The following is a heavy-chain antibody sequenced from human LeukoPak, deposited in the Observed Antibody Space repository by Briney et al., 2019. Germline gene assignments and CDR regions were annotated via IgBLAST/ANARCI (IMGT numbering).Heavy chain of an antibody. CDR3: ARGAVRGYSDY. J-gene: IGHJ4*02. CDR2: IYYSGST. CDR1: GGSISSYY. D-gene: IGHD5-12*01. Sequence: SEALSLTWTVAGGSISSYYWSWIRQPPGKGMEWIGYIYYSGSTNYNPSLKSRVNISVDTSKNQFSLKLSSVTAADTAVYYCARGAVRGYSDYWGQGTLVTVSS. V-gene: IGHV4-59*01.